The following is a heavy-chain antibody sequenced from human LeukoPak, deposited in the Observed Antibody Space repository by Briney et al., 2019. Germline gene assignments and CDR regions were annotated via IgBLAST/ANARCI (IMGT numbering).Heavy chain of an antibody. Sequence: ATVKVSCKASGYTFTSYYMHWVRQAPGQGLEWMGIINPSGGSTSYAQKFQGRVTMTRDMSTSTVYMELSSLRSEDTAVYYCAGSVLSGNFDYWGQGTLVIVSS. CDR3: AGSVLSGNFDY. D-gene: IGHD6-19*01. CDR1: GYTFTSYY. CDR2: INPSGGST. V-gene: IGHV1-46*01. J-gene: IGHJ4*02.